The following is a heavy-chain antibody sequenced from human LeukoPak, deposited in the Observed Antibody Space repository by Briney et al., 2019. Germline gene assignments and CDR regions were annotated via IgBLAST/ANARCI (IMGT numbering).Heavy chain of an antibody. CDR2: INTNTGNP. Sequence: ASVKVSCKASGYTFTSYAMNWVRQAPGQGLEWMGWINTNTGNPTYAQGFTGRLVFSLDTSVSTAYLQISSLKAEDTAVYYCASPLQKRGSYQDYYGMDVWGQGTTVTVSS. V-gene: IGHV7-4-1*02. CDR1: GYTFTSYA. CDR3: ASPLQKRGSYQDYYGMDV. D-gene: IGHD1-26*01. J-gene: IGHJ6*02.